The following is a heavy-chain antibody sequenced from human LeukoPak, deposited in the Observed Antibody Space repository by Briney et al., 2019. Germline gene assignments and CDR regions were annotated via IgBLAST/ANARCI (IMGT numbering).Heavy chain of an antibody. CDR2: IYYSGST. V-gene: IGHV4-59*01. J-gene: IGHJ5*02. CDR3: ARGDDCSSTSCYPRWFDP. Sequence: SETLSLTCTVSGGSISSYYWSWIRQRPGKGLEWIGYIYYSGSTNYNPSLKSRVTISVDTSKNQFSLKLSSVTAADTAVYYCARGDDCSSTSCYPRWFDPWGQGTLVTVSS. D-gene: IGHD2-2*01. CDR1: GGSISSYY.